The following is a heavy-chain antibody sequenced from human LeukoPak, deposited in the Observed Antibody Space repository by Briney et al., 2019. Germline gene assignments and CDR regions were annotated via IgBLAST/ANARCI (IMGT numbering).Heavy chain of an antibody. V-gene: IGHV3-21*01. D-gene: IGHD5-12*01. CDR2: ISSSCSYI. CDR1: GFTFSSYS. CDR3: ARVPTSSPRTSYMDV. Sequence: PGGSLRLSCAASGFTFSSYSMNWVRQAPGKGLEWVSSISSSCSYIYYADSVKGRFTISRDNAKNSLYLQMNSLRAEDTAVYYCARVPTSSPRTSYMDVWGKGTTVTVCS. J-gene: IGHJ6*03.